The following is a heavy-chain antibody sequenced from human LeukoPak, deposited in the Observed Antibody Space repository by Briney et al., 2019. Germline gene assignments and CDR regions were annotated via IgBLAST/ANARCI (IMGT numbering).Heavy chain of an antibody. V-gene: IGHV1-18*01. J-gene: IGHJ4*02. D-gene: IGHD1-26*01. CDR1: GYPFTSNG. CDR3: ARDVVGARCGFDY. Sequence: GASVKVSCKASGYPFTSNGISWVRQAPGQGLEWMGWIGADIGNTKYAQKLQGRVTMTADTSTTTVYMELRSLRSDDTAEYYCARDVVGARCGFDYWGQGTLVTVSS. CDR2: IGADIGNT.